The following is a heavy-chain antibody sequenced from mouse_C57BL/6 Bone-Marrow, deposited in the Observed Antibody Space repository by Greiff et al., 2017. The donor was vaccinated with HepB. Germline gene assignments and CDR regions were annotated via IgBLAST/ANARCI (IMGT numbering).Heavy chain of an antibody. Sequence: QVQLKESGPELVKPGASVKISCKASGYAFSSSWMNWVKQRPGKGLEWIGRIYPGDGDTNYNGKFKGKATLTADKSSSPAYMQLSSLTSEDSAVYFCARNIPSYGSSIYAMDYWGQGTSVTVSS. D-gene: IGHD1-1*01. CDR1: GYAFSSSW. CDR2: IYPGDGDT. CDR3: ARNIPSYGSSIYAMDY. J-gene: IGHJ4*01. V-gene: IGHV1-82*01.